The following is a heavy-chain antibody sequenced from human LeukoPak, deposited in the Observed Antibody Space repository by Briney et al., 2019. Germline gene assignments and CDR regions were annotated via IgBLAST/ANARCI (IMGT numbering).Heavy chain of an antibody. CDR3: ARRYCSSTSCQVGWFDP. CDR1: GGSFSGYY. J-gene: IGHJ5*02. D-gene: IGHD2-2*01. CDR2: INHSGST. V-gene: IGHV4-34*01. Sequence: PSATLSPTCAVYGGSFSGYYWSWIRQPPGKGLEWIGEINHSGSTNYNPSLKSRVTISVDTSKNQFSLKLSSVTAADTAVYYCARRYCSSTSCQVGWFDPWGQGTLVTVSS.